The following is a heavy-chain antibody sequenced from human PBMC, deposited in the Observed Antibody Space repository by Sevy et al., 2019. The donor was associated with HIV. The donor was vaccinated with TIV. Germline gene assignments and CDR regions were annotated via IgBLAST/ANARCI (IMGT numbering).Heavy chain of an antibody. CDR3: ARWLAYFDY. Sequence: GGSLRLSCAASGFTVSSYWMSWVRQAPGKGLEWVANIKQDGSEKYYVDSVKGRFTISRDNAKNSLYLQMNSLRAEDTAVYYCARWLAYFDYWGQGTLVTVSS. CDR1: GFTVSSYW. D-gene: IGHD6-19*01. V-gene: IGHV3-7*03. J-gene: IGHJ4*02. CDR2: IKQDGSEK.